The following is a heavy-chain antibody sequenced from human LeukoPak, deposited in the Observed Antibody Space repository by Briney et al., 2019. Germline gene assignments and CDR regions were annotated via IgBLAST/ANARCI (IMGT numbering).Heavy chain of an antibody. CDR1: GFTFSTYW. CDR2: INGDGRET. Sequence: QPGGSLRLSCVVSGFTFSTYWMHWVRQAPAKGLVWVSRINGDGRETTYGDSVKGRFTISRDNAKNTLFLQMNSLRAEDTAVFYCARGGPGAYFDYWGQGTLVTVSS. D-gene: IGHD1-14*01. CDR3: ARGGPGAYFDY. J-gene: IGHJ4*02. V-gene: IGHV3-74*01.